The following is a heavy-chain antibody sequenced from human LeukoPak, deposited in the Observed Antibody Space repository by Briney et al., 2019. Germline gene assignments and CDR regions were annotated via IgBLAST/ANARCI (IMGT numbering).Heavy chain of an antibody. J-gene: IGHJ4*02. V-gene: IGHV4-59*01. CDR1: GGSISSYY. Sequence: SETLSLTCTVSGGSISSYYWSWTRQPPGKGLEWIGYIYYRGSTNYNPPLKSRVTISVDTSKNQFSLKLSSVTAADTAVYYCARALPPLGTMVRDWGQGTLVTVSS. CDR3: ARALPPLGTMVRD. CDR2: IYYRGST. D-gene: IGHD3-10*01.